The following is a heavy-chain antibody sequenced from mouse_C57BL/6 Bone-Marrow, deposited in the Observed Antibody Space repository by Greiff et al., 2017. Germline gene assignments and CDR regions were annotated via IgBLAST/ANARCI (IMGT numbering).Heavy chain of an antibody. CDR2: SGPGSGST. V-gene: IGHV1-77*01. CDR1: GYTFTDYY. D-gene: IGHD2-4*01. CDR3: ARSDYGAY. Sequence: QVQLKQSGAELVKPGASVKISCKASGYTFTDYYINWVKQRPGQGLEWIGKSGPGSGSTYYNEKFKGKATLTADKSSSTAYMQLSSLTSEDSAVYFCARSDYGAYWGQGTLVTVSA. J-gene: IGHJ3*01.